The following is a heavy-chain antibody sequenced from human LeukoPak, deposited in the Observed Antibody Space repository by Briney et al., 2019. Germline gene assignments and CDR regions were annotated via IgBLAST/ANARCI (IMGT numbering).Heavy chain of an antibody. CDR2: ISTSSRNI. V-gene: IGHV3-21*01. CDR1: GFTVSSSY. J-gene: IGHJ6*03. CDR3: ARVTVTTFSPTDYMDV. D-gene: IGHD4-17*01. Sequence: GGSLRLSCAASGFTVSSSYMSWVRQAPGKGLEWVSCISTSSRNIFQADSVMGRFTISRDNAKNSLYLQMNSLRAEDTAVYYCARVTVTTFSPTDYMDVWGKGTTVTISS.